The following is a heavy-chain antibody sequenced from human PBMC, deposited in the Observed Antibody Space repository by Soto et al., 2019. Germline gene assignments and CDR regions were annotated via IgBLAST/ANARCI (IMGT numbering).Heavy chain of an antibody. CDR2: ISAYNGNT. CDR1: GYTFTSYG. J-gene: IGHJ6*02. D-gene: IGHD3-9*01. Sequence: GASVKVSCKSSGYTFTSYGISCVRQAPGQGLEWMGWISAYNGNTNYAQKLQGRVTMTTDTSTSTAYMELRSLRSDDTAVYYCARYGSLPNNYDILTGNNAGLDYYYGMDVWGQGTTVTVSS. V-gene: IGHV1-18*01. CDR3: ARYGSLPNNYDILTGNNAGLDYYYGMDV.